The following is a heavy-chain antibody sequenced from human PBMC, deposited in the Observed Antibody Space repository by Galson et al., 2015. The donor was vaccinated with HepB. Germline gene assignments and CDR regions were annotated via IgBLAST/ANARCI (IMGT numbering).Heavy chain of an antibody. Sequence: SLRLSCAASGFTFSSYAMSWVRQAPGKGLEWVSVIHTGGSTQYADSVKGRFTISRDDVKNTLYLQMTSLRAEDTAVYYCAFWNAYDYQYYGFDVWGQGTTVTVSS. D-gene: IGHD3-3*01. J-gene: IGHJ6*02. CDR3: AFWNAYDYQYYGFDV. CDR1: GFTFSSYA. CDR2: IHTGGST. V-gene: IGHV3-23*01.